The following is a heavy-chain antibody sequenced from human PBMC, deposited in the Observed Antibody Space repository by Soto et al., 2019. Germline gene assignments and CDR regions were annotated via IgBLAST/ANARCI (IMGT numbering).Heavy chain of an antibody. V-gene: IGHV1-69*02. Sequence: SVKVSCKASGGTFSSYTISWVRQAPGQGLEWMGRIIPILGIANYAQKFQGRVTITADKSTSTAYMELSSLRSEDTAVYYCASWYSSGWYGTFDYWGQGTLVTVSS. CDR2: IIPILGIA. D-gene: IGHD6-19*01. CDR1: GGTFSSYT. J-gene: IGHJ4*02. CDR3: ASWYSSGWYGTFDY.